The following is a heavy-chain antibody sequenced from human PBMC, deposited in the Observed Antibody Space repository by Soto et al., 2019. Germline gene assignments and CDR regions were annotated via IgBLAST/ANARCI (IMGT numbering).Heavy chain of an antibody. CDR1: GGTFSSYT. D-gene: IGHD3-10*01. CDR3: ARDIYGSGFDY. V-gene: IGHV1-69*08. Sequence: QVQLVQSGAEVKKPGSSVKVSCKASGGTFSSYTISWVRQAPGQGLEWMGRIIPILGIANYAQKFQGRVTITANKSMSKAYMAPSSLRSESTTVYSCARDIYGSGFDYWGQGTLVNVSS. CDR2: IIPILGIA. J-gene: IGHJ4*02.